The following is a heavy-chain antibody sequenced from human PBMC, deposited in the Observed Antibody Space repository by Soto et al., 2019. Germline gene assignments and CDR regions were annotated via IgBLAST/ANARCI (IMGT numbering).Heavy chain of an antibody. D-gene: IGHD6-13*01. CDR2: IYTSGTT. V-gene: IGHV4-4*07. CDR1: GGSISNYY. J-gene: IGHJ4*01. Sequence: SETLSLTCTFSGGSISNYYWTWIRQPAGKGLEWIGRIYTSGTTNYNPSLKSRVTMSVDTSKNQFSLKLSSVTAADTALYYCARQTTYSSSCYDYWGHGTLVTVSS. CDR3: ARQTTYSSSCYDY.